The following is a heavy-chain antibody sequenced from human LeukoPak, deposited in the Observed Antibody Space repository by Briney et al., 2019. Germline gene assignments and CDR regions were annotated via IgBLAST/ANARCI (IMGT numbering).Heavy chain of an antibody. CDR2: IYPGDSDT. J-gene: IGHJ5*02. Sequence: KAGESLKISCKGSGYSFTSYWIGWVRQMPGKGLEWTGIIYPGDSDTRYSPSFQGQVTISADKSISTAYLQWSSLKASDTAMYYCARLDYDILTGYYNVIGWFDPWGQGTLVTVSS. V-gene: IGHV5-51*01. CDR1: GYSFTSYW. CDR3: ARLDYDILTGYYNVIGWFDP. D-gene: IGHD3-9*01.